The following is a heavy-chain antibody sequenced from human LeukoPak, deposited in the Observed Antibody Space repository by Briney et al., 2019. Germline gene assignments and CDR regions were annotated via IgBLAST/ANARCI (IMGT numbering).Heavy chain of an antibody. Sequence: PVGALRVSSAASGFTFTDFYINRVRQAPGKGLEWGSWTSPTSSYMYYADSVKGRFTISRDNAKNSLYLQMNSLRAEDTALYYCVRDADGGNSWFDTWGQGTLVTVSS. CDR1: GFTFTDFY. V-gene: IGHV3-21*04. CDR2: TSPTSSYM. CDR3: VRDADGGNSWFDT. D-gene: IGHD4-23*01. J-gene: IGHJ5*02.